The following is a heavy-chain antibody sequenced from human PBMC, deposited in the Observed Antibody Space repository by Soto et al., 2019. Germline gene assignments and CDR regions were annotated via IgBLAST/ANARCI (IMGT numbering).Heavy chain of an antibody. CDR2: IWYDGSNK. D-gene: IGHD3-22*01. J-gene: IGHJ4*02. Sequence: PGGSLRLSCAASGFTFSSYGMHWVRQAPGKGLEWVAVIWYDGSNKYYADSVKGRFTISRDNSKNTLYLQMNSLRAEDTAVYYCARDQEDSSGYTEGYFDYWGQGTLVNVSS. CDR1: GFTFSSYG. CDR3: ARDQEDSSGYTEGYFDY. V-gene: IGHV3-33*01.